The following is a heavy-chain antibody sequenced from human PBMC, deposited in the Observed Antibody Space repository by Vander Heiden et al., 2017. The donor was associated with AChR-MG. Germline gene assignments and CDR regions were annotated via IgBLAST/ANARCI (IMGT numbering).Heavy chain of an antibody. V-gene: IGHV3-21*02. J-gene: IGHJ4*02. CDR2: ISSSSSDI. CDR3: VPGYSNYFAQVLDGY. D-gene: IGHD4-4*01. Sequence: EVPLVESGGGLVKPGGSLRLTCAASGFTFRSYSMDGVRQAPGKGLEWVSSISSSSSDIYDADSVKGRFTISRDNAKNSLYLQMNSLRAEDTAVYDCVPGYSNYFAQVLDGYWGQGTLVTVSS. CDR1: GFTFRSYS.